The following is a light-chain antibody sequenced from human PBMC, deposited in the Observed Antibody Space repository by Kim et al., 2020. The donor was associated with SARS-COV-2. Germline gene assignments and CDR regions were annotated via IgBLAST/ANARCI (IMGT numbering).Light chain of an antibody. CDR2: TDD. CDR1: SSNIVSNT. CDR3: ATWDDSLDVWM. V-gene: IGLV1-44*01. Sequence: GQRVTISCSGISSNIVSNTVNWYHQFPGTAPQLLIDTDDRRPSGVSDRVSCSKSGTSASLAISALRSEDEADYYCATWDDSLDVWMFGGGTKLTVL. J-gene: IGLJ3*02.